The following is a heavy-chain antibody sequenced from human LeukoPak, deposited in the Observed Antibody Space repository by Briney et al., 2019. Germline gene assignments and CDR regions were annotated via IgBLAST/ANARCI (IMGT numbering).Heavy chain of an antibody. CDR1: GFTFSSYW. J-gene: IGHJ4*02. CDR2: INSDGSST. Sequence: PGGSLRLSCAASGFTFSSYWMHWVRQAPGKGLVWVSHINSDGSSTSYADSVKGRFTISRDNAKNTLYVQMNSLRAEDTAVYYCASPGANYFDSRLLVYWGQGTLVTVSS. CDR3: ASPGANYFDSRLLVY. D-gene: IGHD3-22*01. V-gene: IGHV3-74*01.